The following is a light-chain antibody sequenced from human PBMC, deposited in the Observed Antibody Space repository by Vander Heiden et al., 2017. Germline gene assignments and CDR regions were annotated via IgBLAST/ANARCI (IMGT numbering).Light chain of an antibody. J-gene: IGLJ1*01. Sequence: QSALTQPRSGSGSPGQSVTISCTGTSSDVGNYDYVSWYQQHPGKAPKLIIYSVNKRPSGVPNRFSGSKSGNTASLTISDLQAEDEADFYCCSYAGTYTYVFGSGTRVTVL. V-gene: IGLV2-11*01. CDR3: CSYAGTYTYV. CDR2: SVN. CDR1: SSDVGNYDY.